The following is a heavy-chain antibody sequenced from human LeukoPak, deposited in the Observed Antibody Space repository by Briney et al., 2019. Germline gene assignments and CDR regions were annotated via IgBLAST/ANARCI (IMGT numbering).Heavy chain of an antibody. V-gene: IGHV3-66*02. D-gene: IGHD3-10*01. J-gene: IGHJ6*03. CDR1: GFTVSSNY. Sequence: GGSLRLSXAASGFTVSSNYMSWIRQAPGKGLEWVSIFYSGGYTYYADSVKGRFTISRDNSKNTLYLQMNSLRAEDTAVYYCARGEYYYYYMDVWGRGTTVTVSS. CDR2: FYSGGYT. CDR3: ARGEYYYYYMDV.